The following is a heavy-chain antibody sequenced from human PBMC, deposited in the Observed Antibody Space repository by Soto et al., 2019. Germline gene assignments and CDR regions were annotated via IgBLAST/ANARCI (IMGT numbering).Heavy chain of an antibody. CDR3: EKDAYVSGWFLDDFDI. D-gene: IGHD6-19*01. CDR1: GFTFSIYA. J-gene: IGHJ3*02. V-gene: IGHV3-23*01. CDR2: ISGSGGNT. Sequence: EVQLLESGGGLVQPGGSLRLSCAASGFTFSIYAMSFVRQTPGKGLEWVSGISGSGGNTYYAESVKGRFTISRDNSRNTVYLQMNSLRVDDTAVYYCEKDAYVSGWFLDDFDIWGQGTMVTVSS.